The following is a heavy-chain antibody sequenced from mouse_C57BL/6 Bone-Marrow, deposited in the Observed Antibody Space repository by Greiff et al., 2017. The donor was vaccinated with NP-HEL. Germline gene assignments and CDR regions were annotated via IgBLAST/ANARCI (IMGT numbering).Heavy chain of an antibody. CDR3: ARKGANWDPYWYFDV. J-gene: IGHJ1*03. V-gene: IGHV1-59*01. Sequence: QVQLKQPGAELVRPGTSVKLSCKASGYTFTSYWMHWVKQRPGQGLEWIGVIDPSDSYTNYNQKFKGKATLTVDTSSSTAYMQLSSLTSEDSAVYYCARKGANWDPYWYFDVWGTGTTVTVSS. D-gene: IGHD4-1*01. CDR2: IDPSDSYT. CDR1: GYTFTSYW.